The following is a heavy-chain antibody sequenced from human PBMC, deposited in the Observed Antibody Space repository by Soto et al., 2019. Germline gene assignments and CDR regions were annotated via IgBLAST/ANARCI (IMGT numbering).Heavy chain of an antibody. J-gene: IGHJ6*02. CDR2: ISHDGNHK. Sequence: PGGSLRLSCAASGFTFNTYSMHWVRQAPGKGLEWVAIISHDGNHKYYADSVKGRLTISRDNSKNTLYLQMDSLRGEDTAVYYCARDKEAYSSNLDYYYNGMDVWRQATTVTVSS. CDR3: ARDKEAYSSNLDYYYNGMDV. CDR1: GFTFNTYS. V-gene: IGHV3-30-3*01. D-gene: IGHD6-13*01.